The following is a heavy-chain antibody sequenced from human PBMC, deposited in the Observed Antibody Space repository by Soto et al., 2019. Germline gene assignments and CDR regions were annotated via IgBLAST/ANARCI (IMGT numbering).Heavy chain of an antibody. J-gene: IGHJ5*02. CDR3: ARGYAVDSDGYYNDRFDH. Sequence: ASVKVSCKTSGFTFTSYALHWVRQAPGQRPEWMGWINGGYGHTKYSKHFQDRVTITRDTSASTAYLELSSLTSEDTAIYYCARGYAVDSDGYYNDRFDHQRQGTLVTASS. D-gene: IGHD1-26*01. V-gene: IGHV1-3*01. CDR1: GFTFTSYA. CDR2: INGGYGHT.